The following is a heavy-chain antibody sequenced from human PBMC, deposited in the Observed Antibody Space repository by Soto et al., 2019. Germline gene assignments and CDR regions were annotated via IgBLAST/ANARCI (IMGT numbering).Heavy chain of an antibody. D-gene: IGHD4-17*01. Sequence: QVQLVQSGAEVKKPGSSVKVSCKASGGTFSSYAISWVRQAPGQGLEWMGGIIPIFGTANYAQKFQGRVTITADESTSTAYMELSSLRSEDTAVYYCARAFHYGDYENYYYYGMAVWGQGTTVTVSS. CDR3: ARAFHYGDYENYYYYGMAV. CDR1: GGTFSSYA. CDR2: IIPIFGTA. J-gene: IGHJ6*02. V-gene: IGHV1-69*01.